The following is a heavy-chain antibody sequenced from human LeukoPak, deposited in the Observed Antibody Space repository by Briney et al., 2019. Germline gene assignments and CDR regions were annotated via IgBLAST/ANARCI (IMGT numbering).Heavy chain of an antibody. V-gene: IGHV4-61*02. J-gene: IGHJ4*02. Sequence: SQTLSLTCTVSGGSISSGSYYWSWIRQPAGKGLEWIGRIYTSGSTNYNPSLKSRVTISVDTSKNQFSLKLSSVTAADTAVSYCAREGVYVWGSYRIDYWGQGTLVTVSS. CDR3: AREGVYVWGSYRIDY. D-gene: IGHD3-16*02. CDR2: IYTSGST. CDR1: GGSISSGSYY.